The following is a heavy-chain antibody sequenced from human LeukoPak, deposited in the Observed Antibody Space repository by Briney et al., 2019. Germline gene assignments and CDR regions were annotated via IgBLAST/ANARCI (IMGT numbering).Heavy chain of an antibody. D-gene: IGHD3-10*01. CDR1: GFSLTTYG. V-gene: IGHV3-33*01. CDR2: IWYDGSRK. CDR3: ARDGGSGIDY. Sequence: GGSLRLSCAASGFSLTTYGTHWLRQAPGKGLEWVAVIWYDGSRKFYGDSVKGRFTVSRDTSENTMYLQMNALRVDDTAVYYCARDGGSGIDYWGQGTLVTVSS. J-gene: IGHJ4*02.